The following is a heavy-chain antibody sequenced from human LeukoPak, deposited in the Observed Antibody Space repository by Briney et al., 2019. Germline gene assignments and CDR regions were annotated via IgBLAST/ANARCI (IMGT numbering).Heavy chain of an antibody. Sequence: GGSLRLSCAASGFTFSDYYMSWIRQAPGKGLEWVSYISSSGSTIYYADSVKGRFTISRDNAKNSLYLQMNSLRAEDTAVYYCARDPSEQLAYYYYYYMDVWGKGTTVTVSS. J-gene: IGHJ6*03. CDR3: ARDPSEQLAYYYYYYMDV. D-gene: IGHD6-13*01. V-gene: IGHV3-11*04. CDR2: ISSSGSTI. CDR1: GFTFSDYY.